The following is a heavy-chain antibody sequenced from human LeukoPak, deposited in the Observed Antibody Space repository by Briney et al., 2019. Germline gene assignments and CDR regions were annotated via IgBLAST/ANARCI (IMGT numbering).Heavy chain of an antibody. CDR1: GYTFTSYD. CDR2: MNPNSGNT. J-gene: IGHJ4*02. V-gene: IGHV1-8*01. D-gene: IGHD3-9*01. Sequence: ASVKVSCKASGYTFTSYDINWVRQATGQGLEWMGWMNPNSGNTGYAQKFQGRVTMTRNTSISTAYMELSSLRSEDTAVYYCARGNILTDPFDYWGQGTLVTVSS. CDR3: ARGNILTDPFDY.